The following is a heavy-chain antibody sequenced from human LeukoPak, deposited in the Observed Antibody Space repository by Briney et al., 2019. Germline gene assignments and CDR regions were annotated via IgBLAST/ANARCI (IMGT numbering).Heavy chain of an antibody. CDR3: ARSSIAALRGDY. J-gene: IGHJ4*02. V-gene: IGHV3-9*01. Sequence: GGSLRLSCAASGFTFGDYAMHWVRQAPGKGLEWVSGISWNSGSIGYADSVKGRFTISRDNAKNSLYLQMNSLRAEDTALYYCARSSIAALRGDYWGQGTLVTVSS. D-gene: IGHD6-6*01. CDR1: GFTFGDYA. CDR2: ISWNSGSI.